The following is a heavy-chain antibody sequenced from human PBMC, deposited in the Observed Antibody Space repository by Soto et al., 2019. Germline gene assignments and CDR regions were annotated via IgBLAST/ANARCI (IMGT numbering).Heavy chain of an antibody. CDR1: GFTFSSYS. CDR3: AREVSYDSSGYYPFDY. Sequence: GSLRLSCAASGFTFSSYSMNWVRQAPGKGLEWVSSISSSSSYIYYADSVKGRFTISRDNAKNSLYLQMNSLRAEDTAVYYCAREVSYDSSGYYPFDYWGQGTLVTVSS. J-gene: IGHJ4*02. V-gene: IGHV3-21*01. D-gene: IGHD3-22*01. CDR2: ISSSSSYI.